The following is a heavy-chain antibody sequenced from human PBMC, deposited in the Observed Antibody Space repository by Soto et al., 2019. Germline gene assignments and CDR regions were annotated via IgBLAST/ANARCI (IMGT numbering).Heavy chain of an antibody. V-gene: IGHV4-34*01. CDR2: INHSGST. CDR3: ARGRCSSTSCYYFDY. Sequence: TSETLSLTCAVYGGSFSGYYWSWIRQPPGKGLEWIGEINHSGSTNYNPSLKSRVTISVDTSKNQFSLKLSSVTAADTAVYYCARGRCSSTSCYYFDYWGQGTLVT. J-gene: IGHJ4*02. D-gene: IGHD2-2*01. CDR1: GGSFSGYY.